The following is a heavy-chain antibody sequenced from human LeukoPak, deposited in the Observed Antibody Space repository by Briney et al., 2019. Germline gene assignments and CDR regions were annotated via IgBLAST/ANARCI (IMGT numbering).Heavy chain of an antibody. V-gene: IGHV4-4*07. CDR1: GGSISSYY. J-gene: IGHJ6*03. CDR2: IYTSGST. Sequence: PSETLSLTCTVSGGSISSYYWSWIRQPAGKGLEWIGRIYTSGSTNYNPSLKSRVTMSVDTSKNQFSLKLSSVTAADTAVYYCARGREDIVVVPAAMMGYYYCYYMDVWGKGTTVTVSS. CDR3: ARGREDIVVVPAAMMGYYYCYYMDV. D-gene: IGHD2-2*01.